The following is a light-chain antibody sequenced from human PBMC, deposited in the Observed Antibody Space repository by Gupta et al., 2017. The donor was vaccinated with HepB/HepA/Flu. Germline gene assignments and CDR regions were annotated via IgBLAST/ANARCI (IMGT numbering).Light chain of an antibody. CDR1: RSDVGSYNL. V-gene: IGLV2-23*02. CDR2: EVN. J-gene: IGLJ2*01. CDR3: CSYASTTVV. Sequence: QSALTQPASVSGAPGQAITIYCTGTRSDVGSYNLFSWYQQHPGKAPKLMIYEVNKWPSGVSNRFSGSKSGNTASLTISGLQAEDEADYYCCSYASTTVVFGGGTKLTVL.